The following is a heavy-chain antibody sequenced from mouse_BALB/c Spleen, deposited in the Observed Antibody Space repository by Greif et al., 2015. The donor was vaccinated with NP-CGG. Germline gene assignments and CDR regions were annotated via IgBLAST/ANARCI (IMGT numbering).Heavy chain of an antibody. CDR3: ARGGRGFDY. J-gene: IGHJ2*01. Sequence: VQLQESGAELAKPGASVKMSCKASGYTLTSYWMHWVKQRPGQGLEWIGYINPSTGYTEYNQKFKDKATLTADKSSSTAYVQLSSLTSEDSAVYYCARGGRGFDYWGQGTTLTVSS. D-gene: IGHD3-3*01. CDR2: INPSTGYT. V-gene: IGHV1-7*01. CDR1: GYTLTSYW.